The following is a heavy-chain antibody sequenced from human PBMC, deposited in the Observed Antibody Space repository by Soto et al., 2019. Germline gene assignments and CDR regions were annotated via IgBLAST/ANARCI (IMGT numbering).Heavy chain of an antibody. J-gene: IGHJ6*02. CDR2: ISSSSSTI. V-gene: IGHV3-48*01. CDR3: AREIVVVPAAMWGHYYYYGMDV. D-gene: IGHD2-2*01. Sequence: PGGPLSLSCAASGFTFSSYSMNWVRQAPGKGLEWVSYISSSSSTIYYADSVKGRFTISRDNAKNSLYLQMNSLRAEDTAVYYCAREIVVVPAAMWGHYYYYGMDVWGQGTTVTVSS. CDR1: GFTFSSYS.